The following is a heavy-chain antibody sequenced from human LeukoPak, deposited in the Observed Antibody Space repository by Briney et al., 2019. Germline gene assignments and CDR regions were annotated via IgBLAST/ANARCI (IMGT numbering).Heavy chain of an antibody. J-gene: IGHJ4*02. CDR2: MNPNSGNT. CDR3: ARVRGYSSGWYLY. D-gene: IGHD6-19*01. CDR1: GYTFTSYD. V-gene: IGHV1-8*01. Sequence: ASVKVSCKASGYTFTSYDINWVRQATGQGLEWVGRMNPNSGNTGYAQKFQGRVTMTRNTSISTAYMELSSLRSEDTAVYYCARVRGYSSGWYLYWGQGTLVTVSS.